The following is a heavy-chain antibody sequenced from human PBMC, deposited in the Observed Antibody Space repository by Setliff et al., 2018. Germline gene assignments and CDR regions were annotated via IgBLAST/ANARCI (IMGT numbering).Heavy chain of an antibody. CDR1: GYTFSSYA. V-gene: IGHV1-18*01. Sequence: ASVKVSCKASGYTFSSYAISWVRQAPGQGLEWLGWISVYSGNTDYAQNFQGRVTMTADTSTSTAYMELRSLTSDDTAVYYYARRPRAVYGSGRRNWFLDYWGQGTLVTVSS. CDR3: ARRPRAVYGSGRRNWFLDY. CDR2: ISVYSGNT. D-gene: IGHD3-10*01. J-gene: IGHJ4*02.